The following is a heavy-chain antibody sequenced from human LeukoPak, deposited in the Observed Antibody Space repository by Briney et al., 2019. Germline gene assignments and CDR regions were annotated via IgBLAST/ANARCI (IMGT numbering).Heavy chain of an antibody. CDR1: GGSFSGYY. V-gene: IGHV4-34*01. CDR3: AGGYYFLYYYGMDV. Sequence: SETLSLTCAVYGGSFSGYYWSWIRQPPGKGLEWIGEINHSGSTNYNPSLKSRVTISVDTSKNQFSLKLSSVTAADTAVYYCAGGYYFLYYYGMDVWGQGTTVTVSS. J-gene: IGHJ6*02. D-gene: IGHD3-10*01. CDR2: INHSGST.